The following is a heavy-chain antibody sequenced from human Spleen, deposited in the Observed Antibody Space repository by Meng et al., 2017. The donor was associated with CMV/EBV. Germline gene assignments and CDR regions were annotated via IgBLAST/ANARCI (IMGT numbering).Heavy chain of an antibody. D-gene: IGHD6-6*01. Sequence: GGSLRLSCAASGFIFSSYEMNWVRLAPGKGLEWVSYISSGGDTKFYADSVKGRVTISRDNAKNTLYLQMNSLRAEDTAVYYCARDESIAARAFDYWGQGTLVTVSS. CDR1: GFIFSSYE. J-gene: IGHJ4*02. CDR2: ISSGGDTK. V-gene: IGHV3-48*03. CDR3: ARDESIAARAFDY.